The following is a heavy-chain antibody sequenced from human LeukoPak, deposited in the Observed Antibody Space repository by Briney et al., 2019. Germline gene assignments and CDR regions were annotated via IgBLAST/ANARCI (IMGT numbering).Heavy chain of an antibody. CDR3: ARVLAAAGTNWFDP. D-gene: IGHD6-13*01. Sequence: PGGSLRLSCAASGFTFSDYYMSWIRQAPGKGLEWVSYISSSGSTIYYADSVKGRFTISRDNAKNSLYLQMNSLRAEATAVYYCARVLAAAGTNWFDPWGQGTLVTVSS. J-gene: IGHJ5*02. V-gene: IGHV3-11*01. CDR1: GFTFSDYY. CDR2: ISSSGSTI.